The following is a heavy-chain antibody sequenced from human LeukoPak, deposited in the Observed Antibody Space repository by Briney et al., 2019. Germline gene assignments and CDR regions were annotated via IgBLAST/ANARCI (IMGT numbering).Heavy chain of an antibody. CDR3: ARQSVAADDY. Sequence: ASVKVSCKASGYTFTSYGISCVRQAPGQGLEWMGWISAYNGNTNYAQKLQGRVTLTTDTSTSTADMELRSLRSDDTPVYYCARQSVAADDYWGQGTLVTVSS. V-gene: IGHV1-18*01. J-gene: IGHJ4*02. CDR2: ISAYNGNT. CDR1: GYTFTSYG. D-gene: IGHD6-19*01.